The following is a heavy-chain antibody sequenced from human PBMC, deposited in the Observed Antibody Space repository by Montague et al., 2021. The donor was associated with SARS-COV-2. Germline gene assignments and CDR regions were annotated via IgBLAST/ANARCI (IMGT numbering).Heavy chain of an antibody. V-gene: IGHV4-39*01. CDR2: IYYSGST. CDR3: ARHARGYYDYVWGSPSYYFDY. CDR1: GGSISSSSYY. Sequence: SETLSLTCTVSGGSISSSSYYWGWIRQPPGKGLEWIGSIYYSGSTYYNPSLKSRVTISVDTSKNQFSLKLSSVTAADTAVYYCARHARGYYDYVWGSPSYYFDYWGQGTLVTVSS. D-gene: IGHD3-16*01. J-gene: IGHJ4*02.